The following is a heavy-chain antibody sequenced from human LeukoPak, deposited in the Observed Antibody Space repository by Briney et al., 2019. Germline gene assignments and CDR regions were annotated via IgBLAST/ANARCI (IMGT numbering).Heavy chain of an antibody. Sequence: PGGSLRLSCAASGFTFNSYAMSWVRQAPGKGLEWVSYISSSSSTIYYADSVKGRFTISRDNAKNSLYLQMNSLRAEDTAVYYCARDPGYSYGWDAFDIWGQGTVVTVSS. J-gene: IGHJ3*02. V-gene: IGHV3-48*01. CDR3: ARDPGYSYGWDAFDI. CDR2: ISSSSSTI. D-gene: IGHD5-18*01. CDR1: GFTFNSYA.